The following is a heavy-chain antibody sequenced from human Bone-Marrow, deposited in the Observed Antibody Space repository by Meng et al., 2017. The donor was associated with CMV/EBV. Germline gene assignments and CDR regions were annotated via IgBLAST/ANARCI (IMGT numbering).Heavy chain of an antibody. CDR2: ISAYNGNT. CDR3: AFASYSSSLTPQFDP. D-gene: IGHD6-13*01. CDR1: GYTFTSYG. J-gene: IGHJ5*02. V-gene: IGHV1-18*01. Sequence: ASVKVSCKASGYTFTSYGISWVRQAPGQGLEWMGWISAYNGNTNYAQKLQGRVTMTTDTSTSTAYMELSSLRSEDTAVYYCAFASYSSSLTPQFDPWGQGTLVTVSS.